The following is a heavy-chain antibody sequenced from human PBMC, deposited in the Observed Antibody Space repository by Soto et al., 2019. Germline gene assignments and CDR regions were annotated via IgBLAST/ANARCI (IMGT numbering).Heavy chain of an antibody. CDR1: GFTFSSYG. D-gene: IGHD3-22*01. CDR2: IWDDGSNK. Sequence: QVQLVESGGGVVQPGRSLRLSCAASGFTFSSYGMHWVRQAPGKGLEWVAVIWDDGSNKYYADSVNGRFTISRDNSKNTLNLQMNSLRAEDTAVYYCARYYDSSGPLDYWGQGTLVTVSS. J-gene: IGHJ4*02. V-gene: IGHV3-33*01. CDR3: ARYYDSSGPLDY.